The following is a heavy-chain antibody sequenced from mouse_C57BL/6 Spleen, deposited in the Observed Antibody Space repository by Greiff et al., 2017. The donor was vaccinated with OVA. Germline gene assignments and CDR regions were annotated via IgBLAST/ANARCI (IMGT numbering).Heavy chain of an antibody. V-gene: IGHV14-3*01. J-gene: IGHJ4*01. D-gene: IGHD1-1*01. Sequence: VQLQQSVAELVRPGASVKLSCTASGFNIKNTYMHWVKQRPEQGLEWIGRIDPANGNTKYAQKFQGKATITADKSSNTAYLQLSSLTSEDTAIYCCARNYGSSYCAMGDWGQGTSVTVSS. CDR2: IDPANGNT. CDR3: ARNYGSSYCAMGD. CDR1: GFNIKNTY.